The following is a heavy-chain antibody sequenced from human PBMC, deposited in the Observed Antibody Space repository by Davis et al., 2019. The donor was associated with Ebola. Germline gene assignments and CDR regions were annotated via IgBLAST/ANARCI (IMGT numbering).Heavy chain of an antibody. CDR2: INRDGSTT. CDR3: AKGGGTSSSDFRRT. V-gene: IGHV3-74*03. J-gene: IGHJ5*02. D-gene: IGHD6-6*01. CDR1: GFTFSSYW. Sequence: HTGGSLRLSCAASGFTFSSYWMHWVRQAPGKGLVWVSCINRDGSTTTYADSVKGRFTISRDNAKNTLYLQMNNLRVEDTAVYYCAKGGGTSSSDFRRTWGQGTLVTVSS.